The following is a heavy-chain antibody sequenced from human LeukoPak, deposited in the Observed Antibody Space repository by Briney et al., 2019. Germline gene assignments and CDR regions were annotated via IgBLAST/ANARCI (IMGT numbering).Heavy chain of an antibody. CDR1: GFTVSSNY. CDR2: IYSSGST. Sequence: GGSLRLSCAASGFTVSSNYMSWVRQAPGKGLEWVSVIYSSGSTYYADSVKGRFTISRDNSKNTLYLQMNSLRAEDTAVYYCARGLWSLYYFDYWGQGTLVTVSS. J-gene: IGHJ4*02. V-gene: IGHV3-53*01. CDR3: ARGLWSLYYFDY. D-gene: IGHD2-21*02.